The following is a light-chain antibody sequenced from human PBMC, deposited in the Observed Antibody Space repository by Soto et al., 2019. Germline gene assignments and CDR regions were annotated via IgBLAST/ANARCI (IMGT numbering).Light chain of an antibody. J-gene: IGKJ4*01. CDR2: GAS. CDR3: QQYDSSFT. CDR1: QHVTTTY. Sequence: IVLTQSPATLSLSPGERATLSCTASQHVTTTYIAWYQQKFGQAPRLLIYGASTRATGPPGRFTGGGFGTDFTLTISRVEPEDFAVYYCQQYDSSFTFGGGTKVEMK. V-gene: IGKV3-20*01.